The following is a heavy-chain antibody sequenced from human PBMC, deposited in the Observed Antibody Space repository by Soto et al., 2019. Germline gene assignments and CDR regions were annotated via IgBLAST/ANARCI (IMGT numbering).Heavy chain of an antibody. CDR1: GFTFSSYG. D-gene: IGHD6-6*01. J-gene: IGHJ4*02. Sequence: GGSLRLSCAASGFTFSSYGMNWVRQAPGKGLEWVSYISSSGSTIYYADSVKGRFTISRDNAKNSLYLQMNSLRAEDTAVYYCARDRHYFDYWGQGTLVTVSS. CDR2: ISSSGSTI. V-gene: IGHV3-48*03. CDR3: ARDRHYFDY.